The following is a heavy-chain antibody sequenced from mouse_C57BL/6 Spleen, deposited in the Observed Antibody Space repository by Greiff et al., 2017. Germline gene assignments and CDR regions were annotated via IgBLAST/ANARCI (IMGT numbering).Heavy chain of an antibody. V-gene: IGHV5-16*01. CDR2: INYDGSST. J-gene: IGHJ4*01. CDR3: ARGGLYYDYDDYAMDY. CDR1: GFTFSDYY. Sequence: EVMLVESEGGLVQPGSSMKLSCTASGFTFSDYYMAWVRQVPEKGLEWVANINYDGSSTYYLDSLKSRFIISRDNAKNILYLQMSSLKSEDTATYYCARGGLYYDYDDYAMDYWGQGTSVTVSS. D-gene: IGHD2-4*01.